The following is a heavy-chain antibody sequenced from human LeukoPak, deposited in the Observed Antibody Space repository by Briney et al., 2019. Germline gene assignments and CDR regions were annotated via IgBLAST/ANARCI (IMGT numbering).Heavy chain of an antibody. CDR2: IYPGDSDT. J-gene: IGHJ4*02. V-gene: IGHV5-51*01. CDR3: ARHISSGWYYVDY. CDR1: GYSFTSFS. D-gene: IGHD6-19*01. Sequence: GESLKISCKGSGYSFTSFSIGWVRQMPGKGLEWMGIIYPGDSDTRYSPSFQGLVTTSADKSVSTAYLQWSSLKASDTAMYYCARHISSGWYYVDYWGQGTLVTVSS.